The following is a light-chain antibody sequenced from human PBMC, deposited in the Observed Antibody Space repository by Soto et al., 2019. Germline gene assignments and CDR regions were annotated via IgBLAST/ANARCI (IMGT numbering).Light chain of an antibody. CDR3: SSFTTSRTVV. CDR2: DVN. V-gene: IGLV2-14*03. Sequence: QSALTQPASVSGSPGQSITISCTGTSSDVGAYNYVSWYRHHPGKAPKLMIFDVNSRPSGVSNRFSGSKSGNMASLTISGLQAEDEADYYCSSFTTSRTVVFGGGTKLTVL. J-gene: IGLJ2*01. CDR1: SSDVGAYNY.